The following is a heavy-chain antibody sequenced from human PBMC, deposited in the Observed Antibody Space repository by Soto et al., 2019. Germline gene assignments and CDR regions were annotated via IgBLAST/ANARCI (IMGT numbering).Heavy chain of an antibody. J-gene: IGHJ2*01. CDR1: GFTFSDYY. D-gene: IGHD6-19*01. V-gene: IGHV3-11*01. CDR3: ARWFALGMRGWEYFDL. CDR2: ISSSGSTI. Sequence: GGSLRLSCAASGFTFSDYYMSWIRQAPGKGLEWVSYISSSGSTIYYADSVKGRFTISRDNAKNSLYLQMNSLRAEDTAVYYCARWFALGMRGWEYFDLWGRGTLVTVSS.